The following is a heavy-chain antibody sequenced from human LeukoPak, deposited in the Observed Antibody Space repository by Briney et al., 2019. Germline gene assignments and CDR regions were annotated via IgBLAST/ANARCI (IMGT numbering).Heavy chain of an antibody. D-gene: IGHD6-13*01. J-gene: IGHJ3*02. CDR2: MNPNNGNT. V-gene: IGHV1-8*02. CDR3: VRDTRGAEAADDPFDI. CDR1: GYTFTSYA. Sequence: ASVTVSCKASGYTFTSYAMNWVRQATGQGLEWMGWMNPNNGNTGYAQKLQGRVTMTRDTSISTAYMELGSLRSEDTAVYYCVRDTRGAEAADDPFDIWGQGTMVTVSS.